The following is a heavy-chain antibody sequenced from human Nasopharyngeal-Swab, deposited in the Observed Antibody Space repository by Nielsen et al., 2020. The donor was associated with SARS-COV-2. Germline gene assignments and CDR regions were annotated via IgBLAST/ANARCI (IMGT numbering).Heavy chain of an antibody. CDR3: ARGYCSSGSCYAKHYGMDV. D-gene: IGHD2-15*01. J-gene: IGHJ6*02. V-gene: IGHV3-21*01. CDR1: GFIFSNYA. Sequence: GESLKISCATSGFIFSNYAMNWVRQAPGKGLEWVSSISSSSSDIYYADSVKGRFTISRDSAKNSLYLQMNNLRAEDTAVYYCARGYCSSGSCYAKHYGMDVWGQGTTVTVSS. CDR2: ISSSSSDI.